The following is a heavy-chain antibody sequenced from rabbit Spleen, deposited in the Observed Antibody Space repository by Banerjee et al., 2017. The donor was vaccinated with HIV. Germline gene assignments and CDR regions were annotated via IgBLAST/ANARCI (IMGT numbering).Heavy chain of an antibody. D-gene: IGHD3-1*01. J-gene: IGHJ4*01. CDR3: ARDGDDAGYDFYL. CDR1: GFSFSSSYY. Sequence: QSLEESGGGLVKPGASLTLTCTASGFSFSSSYYMCWVRQAPGKGLEWIACIDTNDGDTDYANWPKGRFTISKTSSTTVTLQMTSLTAADTATYFCARDGDDAGYDFYLWGQGTLVTVS. CDR2: IDTNDGDT. V-gene: IGHV1S40*01.